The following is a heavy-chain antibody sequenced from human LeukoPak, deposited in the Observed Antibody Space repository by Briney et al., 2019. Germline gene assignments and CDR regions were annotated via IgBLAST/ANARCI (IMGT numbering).Heavy chain of an antibody. CDR2: IRSKAYGGTT. V-gene: IGHV3-49*04. J-gene: IGHJ4*02. Sequence: PGGSLRLSCTASGFTFGDYAMSWVRQAPGKGLEWVGFIRSKAYGGTTEYAASVKGRFTISRDDSKSIAYLQMNSLKTEDTAVYYCTRDYDFWSGRLDYWGQGTLVTVSS. CDR1: GFTFGDYA. CDR3: TRDYDFWSGRLDY. D-gene: IGHD3-3*01.